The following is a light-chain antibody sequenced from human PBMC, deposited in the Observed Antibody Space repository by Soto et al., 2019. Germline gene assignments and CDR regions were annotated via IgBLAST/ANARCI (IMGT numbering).Light chain of an antibody. Sequence: QSALTQPASMSGSLGQSIIISCTGTSSDVGGYNFVSWYQQHPGKAPKLMIYHVTNRPSGVSSRFSGSKSGNTASLTISGLQAEDEADYYCSSYTSNITPYVFGTGTKVTVL. CDR1: SSDVGGYNF. CDR3: SSYTSNITPYV. CDR2: HVT. V-gene: IGLV2-14*01. J-gene: IGLJ1*01.